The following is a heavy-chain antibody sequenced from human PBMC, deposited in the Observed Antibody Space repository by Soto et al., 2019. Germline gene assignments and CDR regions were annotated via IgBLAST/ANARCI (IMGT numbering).Heavy chain of an antibody. CDR2: IYYSGST. CDR1: GGSISSGGYY. D-gene: IGHD3-10*01. Sequence: PSETLSLTCTVSGGSISSGGYYWSWIRQHPGKGLEWIGYIYYSGSTYYNPSLKSRVTISVDTSKNQFSLKLSSVTAADTAVYYCARSKYGSGSYLTPPQPFGYWGQGTLVTVSS. CDR3: ARSKYGSGSYLTPPQPFGY. V-gene: IGHV4-31*03. J-gene: IGHJ4*02.